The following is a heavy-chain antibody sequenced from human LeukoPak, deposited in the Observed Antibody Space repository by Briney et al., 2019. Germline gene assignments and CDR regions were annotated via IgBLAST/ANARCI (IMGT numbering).Heavy chain of an antibody. CDR2: INQEGYEK. D-gene: IGHD6-6*01. J-gene: IGHJ4*02. V-gene: IGHV3-7*01. Sequence: GGSLRLSCAASGFTFRKFWMTWVRQAPGKGLEWVANINQEGYEKYSVDSVKGRFTIYRDNAKNSLYLQMDSLRAEDTAVYYCARELGSSPPYYIDYWGQGTLVTVSS. CDR3: ARELGSSPPYYIDY. CDR1: GFTFRKFW.